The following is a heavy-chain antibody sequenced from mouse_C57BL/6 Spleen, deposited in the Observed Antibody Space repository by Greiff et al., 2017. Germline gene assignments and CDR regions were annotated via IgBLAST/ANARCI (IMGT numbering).Heavy chain of an antibody. D-gene: IGHD2-1*01. CDR1: GYTFTDYE. CDR3: TRRLYGNFYYFDY. CDR2: IDPETGGT. V-gene: IGHV1-15*01. J-gene: IGHJ2*01. Sequence: QVQLQQSGAELVRPGASVTLSCKASGYTFTDYEMHWVKQTPVHGLEWIGAIDPETGGTAYNQKFKGKAILTADKSSSTAYMELRSLTSEDSAVYYCTRRLYGNFYYFDYWGQGTTLTVSS.